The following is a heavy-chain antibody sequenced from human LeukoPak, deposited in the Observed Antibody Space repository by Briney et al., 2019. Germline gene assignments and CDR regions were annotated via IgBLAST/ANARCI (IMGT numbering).Heavy chain of an antibody. V-gene: IGHV3-7*01. D-gene: IGHD3-16*01. Sequence: GGSLRLSCVASGLPLSLYWMNWVCQAPGKGLEWVANMKQDGSVKHYVDSVKGRFTISRDNAKNSLFLQMDSLTAEDTAMYFCASHPYHDNNAYLNHWGQGTLVTVSS. J-gene: IGHJ4*02. CDR3: ASHPYHDNNAYLNH. CDR1: GLPLSLYW. CDR2: MKQDGSVK.